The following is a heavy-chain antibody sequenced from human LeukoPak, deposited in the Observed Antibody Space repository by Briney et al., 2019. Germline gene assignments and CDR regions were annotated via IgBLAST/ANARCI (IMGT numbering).Heavy chain of an antibody. Sequence: GGSLRLSCAASGFTFDDYAMHWVRQAPGKGLEWVSLISGDGGSTYYADSVKGRFTISRDNSKNSLYLQMNSLRAEDTALYYCAKDTPGFYDILTGEDALDIWGQGTMVTVSS. J-gene: IGHJ3*02. CDR3: AKDTPGFYDILTGEDALDI. V-gene: IGHV3-43*02. CDR1: GFTFDDYA. CDR2: ISGDGGST. D-gene: IGHD3-9*01.